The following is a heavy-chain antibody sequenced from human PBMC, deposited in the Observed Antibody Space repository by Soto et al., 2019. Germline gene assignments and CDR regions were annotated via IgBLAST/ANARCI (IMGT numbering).Heavy chain of an antibody. CDR1: GYTFTSYD. Sequence: QVQLVQSGAEVKKPGASVKVSCKASGYTFTSYDINWVRQATGQGLEWMGWMNPNSGNTGYAQKFQGRVTMTRNTSISTAYMELSSLRSEDTAVYYCARGKYCSSTSCPLNYYYGMDVWGQGTTVTVSS. CDR3: ARGKYCSSTSCPLNYYYGMDV. D-gene: IGHD2-2*01. CDR2: MNPNSGNT. V-gene: IGHV1-8*01. J-gene: IGHJ6*02.